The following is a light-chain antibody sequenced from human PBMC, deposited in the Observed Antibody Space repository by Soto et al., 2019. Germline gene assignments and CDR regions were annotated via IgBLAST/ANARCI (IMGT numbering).Light chain of an antibody. V-gene: IGKV3-20*01. CDR2: GAS. J-gene: IGKJ5*01. CDR3: QQYGSSSIT. CDR1: QSVTTN. Sequence: EVVMTQSPATLSVSPGERVTFSCRASQSVTTNLAWYQQKPGQAPRLLIYGASSRATGIPDRFSGSGSGTDFTLTISRLEPEDFAVYYCQQYGSSSITFGQGTRLEI.